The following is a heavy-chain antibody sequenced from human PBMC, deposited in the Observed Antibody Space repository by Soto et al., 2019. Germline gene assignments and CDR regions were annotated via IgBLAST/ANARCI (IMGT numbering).Heavy chain of an antibody. D-gene: IGHD2-2*01. CDR3: ARVGLRDCKSTSCNYYGMEV. Sequence: QVQLVQSGAEVKEPGSSVRVSCTASGGTFNSYSFNWVRQAPGEGPEWMGGIIPIFGIENYAQKLRDRVTINADESTSTAYMELRSLRSEDTDVYYCARVGLRDCKSTSCNYYGMEVWGQGTTVTVSS. J-gene: IGHJ6*02. CDR1: GGTFNSYS. V-gene: IGHV1-69*01. CDR2: IIPIFGIE.